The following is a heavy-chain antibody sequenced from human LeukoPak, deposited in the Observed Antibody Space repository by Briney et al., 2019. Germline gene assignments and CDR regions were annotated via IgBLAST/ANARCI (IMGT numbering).Heavy chain of an antibody. CDR3: ARENYGSGPNEAFDI. D-gene: IGHD3-10*01. CDR1: GFTFSSYG. J-gene: IGHJ3*02. CDR2: ISYDGSNK. Sequence: GGSLRLSCAASGFTFSSYGMHWVRQAPGKGLEWVAVISYDGSNKYYADSVKGRFTISRDNSKNTLYLQMNSLRAEDTAVYYCARENYGSGPNEAFDIWGQGTMVTVSS. V-gene: IGHV3-30*03.